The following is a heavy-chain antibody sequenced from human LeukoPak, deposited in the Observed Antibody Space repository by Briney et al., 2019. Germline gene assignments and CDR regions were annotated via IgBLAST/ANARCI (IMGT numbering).Heavy chain of an antibody. CDR3: AGYYCIGTSCYSTNWFDP. CDR1: GGSISSYY. V-gene: IGHV4-4*09. CDR2: FYSGGRT. D-gene: IGHD2-2*01. J-gene: IGHJ5*02. Sequence: PSETLSLTCTVSGGSISSYYWSWIRQPPGKGLEWVGYFYSGGRTNSNPSLKSRVTMSVDTSKNQFSLKLSSVTAADTAMYYCAGYYCIGTSCYSTNWFDPWGQGTLVTVSS.